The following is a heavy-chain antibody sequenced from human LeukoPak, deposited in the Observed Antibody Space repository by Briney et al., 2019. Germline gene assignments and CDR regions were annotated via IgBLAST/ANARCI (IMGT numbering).Heavy chain of an antibody. CDR2: INAGNGNT. J-gene: IGHJ3*02. CDR3: ADYGDYGAFDI. V-gene: IGHV1-3*01. D-gene: IGHD4-17*01. Sequence: GASVKVSCKASGYTFTSYAMHWVRQTPGQRLEWMGWINAGNGNTKYSQKFQGRVTITRDTSASTAYMELSSLRSEDTAVYYCADYGDYGAFDIWGQGTMVTVSS. CDR1: GYTFTSYA.